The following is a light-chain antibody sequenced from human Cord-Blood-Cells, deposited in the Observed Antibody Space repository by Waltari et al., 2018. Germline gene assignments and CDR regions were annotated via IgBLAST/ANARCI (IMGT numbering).Light chain of an antibody. CDR1: QSISSY. Sequence: DIQTPPSPSSLSASGGDRVTITCRASQSISSYLNWYQQKPGKSPKLLIYAASSLQSGVPSRFSGSGSGTDFTLTISSLQPEDFATYYCQQSYSTPYTFGQGTKLESK. V-gene: IGKV1-39*01. J-gene: IGKJ2*01. CDR2: AAS. CDR3: QQSYSTPYT.